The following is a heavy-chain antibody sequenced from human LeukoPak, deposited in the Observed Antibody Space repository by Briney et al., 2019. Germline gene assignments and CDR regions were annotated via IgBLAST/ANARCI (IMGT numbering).Heavy chain of an antibody. CDR2: IKQDGSER. CDR1: GFTFSSYW. Sequence: GGSLRLSCAASGFTFSSYWMSWVRQAPTKGLEWVANIKQDGSERYYVDSVKGRFTISRDNAKNSLYLQMNSLRAEDTAVYYCARTHVHYVWGSYRPYFDYWGQGTLVTVSS. V-gene: IGHV3-7*01. J-gene: IGHJ4*02. D-gene: IGHD3-16*02. CDR3: ARTHVHYVWGSYRPYFDY.